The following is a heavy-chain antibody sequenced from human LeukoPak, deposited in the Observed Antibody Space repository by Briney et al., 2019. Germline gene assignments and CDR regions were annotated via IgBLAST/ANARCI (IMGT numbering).Heavy chain of an antibody. CDR3: AKDAVASDYYYYYMDV. D-gene: IGHD6-19*01. V-gene: IGHV3-23*01. CDR2: ISGSGGST. CDR1: GFTFSSYV. J-gene: IGHJ6*03. Sequence: PGGSLRLSCAASGFTFSSYVMSWVRQAPGKGLEWVSAISGSGGSTYYADSVKGRFTISRDNSKNTLYLQMNSLRAEDTAVYYCAKDAVASDYYYYYMDVWGKGTTVTISS.